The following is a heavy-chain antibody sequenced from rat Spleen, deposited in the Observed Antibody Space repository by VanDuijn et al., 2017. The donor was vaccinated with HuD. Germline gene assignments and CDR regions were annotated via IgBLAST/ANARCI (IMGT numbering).Heavy chain of an antibody. D-gene: IGHD5-1*01. CDR1: GFTFSDYN. CDR3: IKVLGNWFAY. Sequence: EVQLVESDGGLVQPGRSLKLSCAASGFTFSDYNMAWVRQAPKKGLEWVATIIYDGIRTYYPDNVKGRFTISRDNAKNALYLQMNNLRSEDTAIYYCIKVLGNWFAYWGQGTLVTVSS. J-gene: IGHJ3*01. CDR2: IIYDGIRT. V-gene: IGHV5-7*01.